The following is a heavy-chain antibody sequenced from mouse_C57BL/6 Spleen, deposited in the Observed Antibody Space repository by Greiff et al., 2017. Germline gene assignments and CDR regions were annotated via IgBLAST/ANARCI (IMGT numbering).Heavy chain of an antibody. CDR2: IYPGSGST. V-gene: IGHV1-55*01. Sequence: QVKLQQPGAELVKPGASVKMSCKASGYTFTSYGIIWVTQRPGQGLAWIGDIYPGSGSTYYNEKFKSKATLTVDTSPSTAYMQLSSLTSEDSAVYFCARGHYDSSYAMDYWGQGTSVTVSS. D-gene: IGHD1-1*01. CDR3: ARGHYDSSYAMDY. CDR1: GYTFTSYG. J-gene: IGHJ4*01.